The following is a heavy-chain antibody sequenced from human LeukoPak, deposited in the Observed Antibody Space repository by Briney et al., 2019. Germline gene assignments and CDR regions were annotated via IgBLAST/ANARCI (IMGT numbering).Heavy chain of an antibody. Sequence: GGSLRLSCAASGFTFSLNEMNWVRQAPGKGLEWVSYINGPATNIFYADSVKGRFTISRDNAKNTLYLQMNSLRAEDTAVYYCAREGAGEMATIWLGYWGQGTLVTVSS. D-gene: IGHD5-24*01. J-gene: IGHJ4*02. CDR1: GFTFSLNE. CDR2: INGPATNI. CDR3: AREGAGEMATIWLGY. V-gene: IGHV3-48*03.